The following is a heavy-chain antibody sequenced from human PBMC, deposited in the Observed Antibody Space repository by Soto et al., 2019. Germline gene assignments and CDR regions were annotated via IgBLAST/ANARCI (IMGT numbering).Heavy chain of an antibody. J-gene: IGHJ5*02. CDR3: ASSGIVGREVNTWFDP. V-gene: IGHV4-59*01. Sequence: SETLSLTCTVSAGSITTSYWSWIRQPLGRALEWIGYISYRGSTNYNPSLKSRLTISIDTSKSQISLKLTSMTTADTAVYYCASSGIVGREVNTWFDPWGQGTLVTVSS. CDR1: AGSITTSY. D-gene: IGHD3-22*01. CDR2: ISYRGST.